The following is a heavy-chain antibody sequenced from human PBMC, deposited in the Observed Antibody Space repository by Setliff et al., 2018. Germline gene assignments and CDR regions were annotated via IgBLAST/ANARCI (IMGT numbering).Heavy chain of an antibody. Sequence: ASVKVSCKASGYTFINYDINWVRQATGQGLEWMGRINPNSGGTNYAQKFQGRVTMTRDTSITTAYMDLTSLRSDDTAVYYCARGPLDFVVLPAAGKFDYWGQGTLVTVSS. CDR1: GYTFINYD. CDR2: INPNSGGT. V-gene: IGHV1-2*06. J-gene: IGHJ4*02. CDR3: ARGPLDFVVLPAAGKFDY. D-gene: IGHD2-2*01.